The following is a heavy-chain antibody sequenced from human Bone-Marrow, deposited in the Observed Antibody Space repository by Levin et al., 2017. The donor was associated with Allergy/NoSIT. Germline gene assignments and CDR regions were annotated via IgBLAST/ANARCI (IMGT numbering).Heavy chain of an antibody. V-gene: IGHV1-69*01. D-gene: IGHD3-10*01. Sequence: GGSLRLSCKASGGTFSSYAISWVRQAPGQGLEWMGGIIPIFGTANYAQKFQGRVTITADESTSTAYMELSSLRSEDTAVYYCARVGDYYGSGSNTNWFDPWGQGTLVTVSS. CDR3: ARVGDYYGSGSNTNWFDP. J-gene: IGHJ5*02. CDR2: IIPIFGTA. CDR1: GGTFSSYA.